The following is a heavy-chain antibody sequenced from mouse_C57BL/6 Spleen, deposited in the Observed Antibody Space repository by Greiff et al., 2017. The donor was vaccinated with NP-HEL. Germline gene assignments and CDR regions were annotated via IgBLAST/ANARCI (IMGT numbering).Heavy chain of an antibody. J-gene: IGHJ3*01. CDR1: GYAFTNYL. CDR2: INPGSGGT. D-gene: IGHD2-4*01. CDR3: ARSSYDYAWFAY. V-gene: IGHV1-54*01. Sequence: VQLQQSGAELVRPGTSVKVSCKASGYAFTNYLIEWVKQRPGQGLEWIGVINPGSGGTNYNEKFKGKATLTADKSSSTAYMQLSSLTSEDSAVYFCARSSYDYAWFAYWGQGTLVTVSA.